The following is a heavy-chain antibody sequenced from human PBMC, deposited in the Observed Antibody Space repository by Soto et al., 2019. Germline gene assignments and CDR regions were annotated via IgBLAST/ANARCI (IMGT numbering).Heavy chain of an antibody. J-gene: IGHJ4*02. CDR2: ISSSSRTI. CDR3: ARSYDNSGYYSGPLD. Sequence: PGGSLRLCCAASGFTFSSYSRNWVRQATGKGLEWVSYISSSSRTINYADSLKGRFTISRDKAKNSLYLQMSSLRDEDTAVYYCARSYDNSGYYSGPLDWGQGTLVTVSS. CDR1: GFTFSSYS. D-gene: IGHD3-22*01. V-gene: IGHV3-48*02.